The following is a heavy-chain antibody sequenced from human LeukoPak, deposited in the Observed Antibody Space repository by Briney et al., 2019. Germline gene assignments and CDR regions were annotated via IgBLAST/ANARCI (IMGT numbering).Heavy chain of an antibody. CDR3: ARGYTMVRGVGEWFDP. CDR1: GYTFTGYY. CDR2: INPNSGGT. V-gene: IGHV1-2*02. D-gene: IGHD3-10*01. Sequence: ASVKVSCKASGYTFTGYYMHWVRQAPGQGLEWMGWINPNSGGTNYAQKFQGRVTMTGDTSISTAYMELSRLRSDDTAVYYCARGYTMVRGVGEWFDPWGQGTLVTVSS. J-gene: IGHJ5*02.